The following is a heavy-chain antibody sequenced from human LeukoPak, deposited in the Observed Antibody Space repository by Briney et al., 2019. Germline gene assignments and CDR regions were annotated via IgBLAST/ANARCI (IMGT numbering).Heavy chain of an antibody. J-gene: IGHJ4*02. V-gene: IGHV1-18*04. CDR3: ARDQESDY. Sequence: ASVKVSCKASGYTFTSYYMHWVRQAPGQGLEWMGWISAYNGNTNYAQRLQGRVTMTTDTSTSTAYMELRSLRSDDTAVYYCARDQESDYWGQGTLVTVSS. CDR1: GYTFTSYY. CDR2: ISAYNGNT.